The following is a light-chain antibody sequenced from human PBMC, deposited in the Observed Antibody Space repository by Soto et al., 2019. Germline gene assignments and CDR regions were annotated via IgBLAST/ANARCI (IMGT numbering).Light chain of an antibody. Sequence: DIQMTQSPSSVSASVGDRVTITCRASQGISSWLVWYQQKPGKAPKLLIYAASSSQSGVPSRFSGSGSGTDFTLTISSLQPEDSATYYCQQANSFPSFGGGTKVEIK. CDR3: QQANSFPS. V-gene: IGKV1-12*02. CDR1: QGISSW. J-gene: IGKJ4*01. CDR2: AAS.